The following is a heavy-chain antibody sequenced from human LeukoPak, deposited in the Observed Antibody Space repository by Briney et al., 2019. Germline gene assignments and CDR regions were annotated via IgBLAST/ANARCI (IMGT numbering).Heavy chain of an antibody. Sequence: GGSLKLSCAASGFTFSSYWMHWVRQAPGKGLVWVSRINSDGSSTSYADSVKGRFTISRDNAKNTLYLQMNSLRAEDTAVYYCARGPAAAGSHLDYWGQGTLVTVSS. CDR3: ARGPAAAGSHLDY. CDR1: GFTFSSYW. CDR2: INSDGSST. V-gene: IGHV3-74*01. D-gene: IGHD6-13*01. J-gene: IGHJ4*02.